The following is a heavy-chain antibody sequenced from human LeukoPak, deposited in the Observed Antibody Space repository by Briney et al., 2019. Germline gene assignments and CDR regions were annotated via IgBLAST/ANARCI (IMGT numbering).Heavy chain of an antibody. V-gene: IGHV4-30-2*01. Sequence: TLSLTCSVSGDSISNTTNFWAWIRQPPGKGLEWIGYIYHSGSTYYNPSLKSRVTISVDRSKNQFSLKLSSVTAADTAVYYCARDGTGSGHGMDVWGQGTTVTVSS. CDR1: GDSISNTTNF. CDR3: ARDGTGSGHGMDV. D-gene: IGHD3-10*01. CDR2: IYHSGST. J-gene: IGHJ6*02.